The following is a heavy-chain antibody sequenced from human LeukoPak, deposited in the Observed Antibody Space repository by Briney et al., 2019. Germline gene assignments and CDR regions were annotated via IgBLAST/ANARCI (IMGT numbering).Heavy chain of an antibody. CDR1: GGTFSSYA. V-gene: IGHV1-69*05. CDR2: IIPIFGTG. Sequence: ASEKVSCKASGGTFSSYAISWVRQAPGQGLEWMGGIIPIFGTGNYAQKFQGRVTITTDESMSTAYMELSSLRSEDTAVYYCARDISTVVIPGYFDYWGQGTLVTVSS. D-gene: IGHD4-23*01. CDR3: ARDISTVVIPGYFDY. J-gene: IGHJ4*02.